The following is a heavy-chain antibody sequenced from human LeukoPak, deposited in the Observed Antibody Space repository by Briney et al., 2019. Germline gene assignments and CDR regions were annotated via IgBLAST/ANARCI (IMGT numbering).Heavy chain of an antibody. CDR3: ARSGDGDIVVVPADVHFYYYYGMDV. CDR2: IIPIFGTA. CDR1: GNSISNYA. Sequence: GASVKVSCKASGNSISNYAVSWVRQAPGQGFEWMGGIIPIFGTADYAQKFQGRVTITADESTSTAYMELSSLRSEDTAVYYCARSGDGDIVVVPADVHFYYYYGMDVWGQGTTVTVSS. D-gene: IGHD2-2*01. V-gene: IGHV1-69*13. J-gene: IGHJ6*02.